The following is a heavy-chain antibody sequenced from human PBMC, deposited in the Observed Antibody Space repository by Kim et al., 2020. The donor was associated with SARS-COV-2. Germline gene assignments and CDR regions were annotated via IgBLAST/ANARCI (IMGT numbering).Heavy chain of an antibody. D-gene: IGHD2-2*01. CDR1: GFTFSNYD. V-gene: IGHV3-33*01. CDR3: ARTYCSSTSCLYYFDY. CDR2: IWNDGSNK. J-gene: IGHJ4*02. Sequence: GGSLRLSCAASGFTFSNYDIQWVRQAPGKGLEWMADIWNDGSNKYYADSVKGRFTISRDNSGNTLYLQMNSLRAEDTAVYYCARTYCSSTSCLYYFDYWGQGTLVTVSS.